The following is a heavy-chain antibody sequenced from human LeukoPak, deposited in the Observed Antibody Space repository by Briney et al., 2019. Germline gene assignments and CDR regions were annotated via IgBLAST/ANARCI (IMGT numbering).Heavy chain of an antibody. V-gene: IGHV4-59*08. CDR2: IYYSGST. D-gene: IGHD1-26*01. Sequence: SETLSLTCTVSGGSISSYYWSWIRQPPGKGLEWIGYIYYSGSTNYNPSLKSRVTISVDTSKNQFSLKLSSVTAAGTAVYYCARLVGGVEDYWGQGTLVTVSS. J-gene: IGHJ4*02. CDR1: GGSISSYY. CDR3: ARLVGGVEDY.